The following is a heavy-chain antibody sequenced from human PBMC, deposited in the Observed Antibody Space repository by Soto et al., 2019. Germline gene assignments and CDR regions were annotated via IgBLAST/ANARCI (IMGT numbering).Heavy chain of an antibody. CDR3: AKDLFWNYLGAPKWFDS. CDR1: GFTFSSYA. Sequence: PRGSLRLSCAASGFTFSSYAMSWVRQAPGKGLEWVSAISGSGGSTYYADSVKGRFTISRDNSKNTLYLQMNSLRAEDTAVYYCAKDLFWNYLGAPKWFDSWCQGTLVTLS. J-gene: IGHJ5*01. V-gene: IGHV3-23*01. CDR2: ISGSGGST. D-gene: IGHD1-7*01.